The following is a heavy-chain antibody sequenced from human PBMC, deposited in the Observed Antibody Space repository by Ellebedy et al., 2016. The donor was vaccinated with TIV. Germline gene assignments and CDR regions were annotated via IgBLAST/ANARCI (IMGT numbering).Heavy chain of an antibody. V-gene: IGHV3-74*01. CDR1: RIIFSNAW. CDR2: INPDGSTT. CDR3: ATFFNG. Sequence: PGGSLRLSCAASRIIFSNAWMHWVRQAPGKGLVWVSRINPDGSTTNYADSVRGRFTISRDNAKNTLYLQMNSLRAEDTAVYYCATFFNGWGQGTLVTVSS. J-gene: IGHJ4*02. D-gene: IGHD2-8*01.